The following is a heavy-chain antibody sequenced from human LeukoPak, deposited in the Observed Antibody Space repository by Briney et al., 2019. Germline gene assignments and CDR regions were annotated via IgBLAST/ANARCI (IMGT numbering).Heavy chain of an antibody. CDR2: IYPGDSDT. CDR3: ARGREMATTAYYYYGMDV. Sequence: GESLKISCKGSGYSFTSYWIGWVRQMPGKGLEWMGIIYPGDSDTRYSPSFQGQVTISADKSISTAYLQWSSLKASDTAMYYCARGREMATTAYYYYGMDVWGQGTTVTVSS. J-gene: IGHJ6*02. D-gene: IGHD5-24*01. CDR1: GYSFTSYW. V-gene: IGHV5-51*01.